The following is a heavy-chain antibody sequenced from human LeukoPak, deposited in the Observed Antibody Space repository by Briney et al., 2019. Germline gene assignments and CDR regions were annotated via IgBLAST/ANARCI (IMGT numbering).Heavy chain of an antibody. CDR3: ARGYDSSGYYYRAPFDI. V-gene: IGHV1-46*01. Sequence: GASVKVSCKASGYTFTSYYMHWVRQAPGQGLEWMGIINPSGGSTSYAQKFQGRVTMTRDTSTSTVYMELSGLGSEDTAVYYCARGYDSSGYYYRAPFDIWGQGTMVTVSS. CDR2: INPSGGST. CDR1: GYTFTSYY. D-gene: IGHD3-22*01. J-gene: IGHJ3*02.